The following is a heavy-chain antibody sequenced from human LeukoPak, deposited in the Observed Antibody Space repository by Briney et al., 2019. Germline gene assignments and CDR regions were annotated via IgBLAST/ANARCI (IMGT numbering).Heavy chain of an antibody. CDR2: ISGSGGST. J-gene: IGHJ5*02. V-gene: IGHV3-23*01. Sequence: PGGSLRLSCAASGFIFSSYAMSWVRQAPGKGLEWVSGISGSGGSTYYADSVKGRFTISRDNSKNTLYLQMNSLRAEDTAVYYCAKLTSGYDSTWGQGTLVTVSS. D-gene: IGHD5-12*01. CDR3: AKLTSGYDST. CDR1: GFIFSSYA.